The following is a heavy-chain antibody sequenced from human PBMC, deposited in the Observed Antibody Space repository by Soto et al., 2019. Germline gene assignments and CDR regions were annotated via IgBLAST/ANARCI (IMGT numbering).Heavy chain of an antibody. Sequence: QVQLVESGGGVVQPGRSLRLSCAASGFTFSSYGMHWVRQAPGKGLEWVAVISYDGSNKYYADSVKGRFTISRDNSKHTLYLQMNSLRAEDTAVYYCAKPYYYDSSGYVDAFDIWGQGTMVTVSS. V-gene: IGHV3-30*18. CDR1: GFTFSSYG. CDR2: ISYDGSNK. CDR3: AKPYYYDSSGYVDAFDI. J-gene: IGHJ3*02. D-gene: IGHD3-22*01.